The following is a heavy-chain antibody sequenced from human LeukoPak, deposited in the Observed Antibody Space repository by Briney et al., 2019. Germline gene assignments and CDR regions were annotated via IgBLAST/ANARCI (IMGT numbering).Heavy chain of an antibody. Sequence: GALVKVSCKASGGTFSSYAISWVRQAPGQGLEWMGRIIPIFGTANYAQKFQGRVTVTTDESTSTAYMELSSLRSEDTAVYYCASLSDFKLAFDIWGRGTMVTVSS. V-gene: IGHV1-69*05. CDR1: GGTFSSYA. D-gene: IGHD3-3*01. J-gene: IGHJ3*02. CDR3: ASLSDFKLAFDI. CDR2: IIPIFGTA.